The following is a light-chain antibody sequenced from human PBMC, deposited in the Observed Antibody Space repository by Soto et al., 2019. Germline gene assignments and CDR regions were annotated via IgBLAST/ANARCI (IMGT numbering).Light chain of an antibody. CDR2: KAS. Sequence: DIKMTQSPSTLSASVGDRVTITFRASQSISNWLAWYQQKPGRAPKLLIYKASNLESGVPSRFSGSGSGTEFTLTISSLQPDDFATYYCQQYSSHSTFGQGTKVDI. J-gene: IGKJ1*01. CDR3: QQYSSHST. V-gene: IGKV1-5*03. CDR1: QSISNW.